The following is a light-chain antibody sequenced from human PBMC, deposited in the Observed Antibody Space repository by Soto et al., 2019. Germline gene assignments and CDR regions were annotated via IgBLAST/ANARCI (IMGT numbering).Light chain of an antibody. J-gene: IGKJ1*01. CDR2: GVS. V-gene: IGKV3-20*01. CDR3: EQDGSSPRT. CDR1: QSVSSNY. Sequence: EIVLTQSPGTLSLSPGERATLSCRASQSVSSNYFAWYQQKPGQAPRLLIYGVSSRATGIPDRFSGSGSGTDFTLTISRLEPEDVAVYYCEQDGSSPRTFGQGTKVEIK.